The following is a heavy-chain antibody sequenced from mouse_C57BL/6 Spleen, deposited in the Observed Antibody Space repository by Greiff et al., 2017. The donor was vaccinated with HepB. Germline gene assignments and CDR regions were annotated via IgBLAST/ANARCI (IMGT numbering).Heavy chain of an antibody. V-gene: IGHV1-15*01. CDR3: TRSKDMEY. CDR1: GYTFTDYE. Sequence: VQLQQSGAELVRPGASVTLSCKASGYTFTDYEMHWVKQTPVHGLEWIGAIDPETGGTAYNQKFKGKAILTADKSSSTAYMELRSLTSEDSAVYYGTRSKDMEYWGQGTSVTVS. J-gene: IGHJ4*01. CDR2: IDPETGGT. D-gene: IGHD2-5*01.